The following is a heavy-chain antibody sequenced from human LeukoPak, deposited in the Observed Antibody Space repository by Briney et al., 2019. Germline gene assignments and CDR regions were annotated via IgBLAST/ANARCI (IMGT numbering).Heavy chain of an antibody. CDR3: AQDRFCSIDSCSFGTTWFDP. J-gene: IGHJ5*02. CDR1: GFVFSDYG. V-gene: IGHV3-30*02. D-gene: IGHD2-2*01. CDR2: IRYDGSDP. Sequence: PGGSLRLSCATFGFVFSDYGIHWVRQAPGKGLEWVAFIRYDGSDPNYPDSVKGRFTISRDNSKNMVQLQMNSLRVEDTAVYYCAQDRFCSIDSCSFGTTWFDPWGQGTLVTVSS.